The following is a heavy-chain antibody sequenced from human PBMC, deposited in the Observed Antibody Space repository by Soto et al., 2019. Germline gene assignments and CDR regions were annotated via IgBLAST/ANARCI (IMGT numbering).Heavy chain of an antibody. CDR3: GRSHGAGSY. V-gene: IGHV3-11*01. CDR2: ISSTGKNI. Sequence: QVRLVESGGDLVKPGESLRLSCVASGFTFIDYYMNWVLQAPGKGLEWVSYISSTGKNIYYSDSVKGRFIVSRDNAKNSLFLQMNRLTVDDTAIYYCGRSHGAGSYWGRGTRVTVSS. CDR1: GFTFIDYY. D-gene: IGHD4-17*01. J-gene: IGHJ4*01.